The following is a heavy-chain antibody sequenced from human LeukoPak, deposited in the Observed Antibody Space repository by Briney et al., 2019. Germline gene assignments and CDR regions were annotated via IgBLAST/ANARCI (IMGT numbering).Heavy chain of an antibody. D-gene: IGHD6-13*01. CDR3: ATPTRAAAGYYFDY. CDR1: GGSISSSSYY. Sequence: SETLSLTCTVSGGSISSSSYYWGWLRQPPGKGLEWIGSIYYSGSTYYNPSLKSRVTISVDTSKNQFSLNLSSVTAADTAVYYCATPTRAAAGYYFDYWGQGTLVTVSS. J-gene: IGHJ4*02. CDR2: IYYSGST. V-gene: IGHV4-39*07.